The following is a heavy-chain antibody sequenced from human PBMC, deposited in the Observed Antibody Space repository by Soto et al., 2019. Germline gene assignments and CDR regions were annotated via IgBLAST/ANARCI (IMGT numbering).Heavy chain of an antibody. Sequence: QVQLVQSGAEVKKPGASVKVSCKASGYTFTSYGISWVRQAPGQGLEWMGWISAHNGNTNYAQKLQGRVTMTTDTSTSTAYMELRSLRSDDTAVYYCARDTYYYDSSGHPPDYWGQGTLVTVSS. V-gene: IGHV1-18*04. CDR1: GYTFTSYG. J-gene: IGHJ4*02. CDR3: ARDTYYYDSSGHPPDY. CDR2: ISAHNGNT. D-gene: IGHD3-22*01.